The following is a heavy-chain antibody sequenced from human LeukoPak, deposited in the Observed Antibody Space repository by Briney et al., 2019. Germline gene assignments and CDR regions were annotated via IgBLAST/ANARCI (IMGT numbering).Heavy chain of an antibody. CDR3: ARASMGPPPPTWFDP. CDR2: ISGSGGST. J-gene: IGHJ5*02. Sequence: PGGSLRLSCAASGFTFSSYAMSWVRQAPGKGLEWVSAISGSGGSTYYADSVKGRFTISRDNSKNTLYLQMNSLRAEDTAVYYCARASMGPPPPTWFDPWAREPWSPSPQ. D-gene: IGHD2-2*01. CDR1: GFTFSSYA. V-gene: IGHV3-23*01.